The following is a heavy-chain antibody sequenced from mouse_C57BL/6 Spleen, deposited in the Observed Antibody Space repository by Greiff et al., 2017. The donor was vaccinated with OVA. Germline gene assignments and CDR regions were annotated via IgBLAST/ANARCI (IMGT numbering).Heavy chain of an antibody. Sequence: EVKLMESGGGLVQPGGSLSLSCAASGFTFTDYYMSWVRQPPGKALEWLGFIRNKANGYTTEYSASVKGRFTISRDNSQSILYLQMNALRAEDSATYYCARSYDYDGYWYFDVWGTGTTVTVSS. CDR3: ARSYDYDGYWYFDV. J-gene: IGHJ1*03. D-gene: IGHD2-4*01. CDR1: GFTFTDYY. CDR2: IRNKANGYTT. V-gene: IGHV7-3*01.